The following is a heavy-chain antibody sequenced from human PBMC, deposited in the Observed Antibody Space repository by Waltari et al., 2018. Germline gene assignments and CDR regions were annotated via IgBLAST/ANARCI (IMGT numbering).Heavy chain of an antibody. D-gene: IGHD2-15*01. V-gene: IGHV1-24*01. J-gene: IGHJ5*02. Sequence: QVQLVQSGAEVKKPGASVKVSCRVSGYSLTASAFHWVGPAPGKGLEWLGGFDPEYGEAVYAQEFQGRVTMTEDTSKDTAYMELSSLTYEDTAVYYCTRDRVGYCSGGTCYSRWFDPWGQGTLVTVSS. CDR1: GYSLTASA. CDR2: FDPEYGEA. CDR3: TRDRVGYCSGGTCYSRWFDP.